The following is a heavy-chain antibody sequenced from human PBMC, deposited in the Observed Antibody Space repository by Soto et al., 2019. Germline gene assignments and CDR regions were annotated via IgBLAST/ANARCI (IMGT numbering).Heavy chain of an antibody. CDR1: GYTFTSYA. V-gene: IGHV1-3*01. J-gene: IGHJ6*02. Sequence: GASVKVSCKASGYTFTSYAMHWVRQAPGQRLEWMGWINAGNGNTKYSQKFQGRVTITRDTSASTAYMELSSLRSEDTAVYYCASRDGYSGYDYVYYYYGMDVWGQGTTVTVSS. D-gene: IGHD5-12*01. CDR2: INAGNGNT. CDR3: ASRDGYSGYDYVYYYYGMDV.